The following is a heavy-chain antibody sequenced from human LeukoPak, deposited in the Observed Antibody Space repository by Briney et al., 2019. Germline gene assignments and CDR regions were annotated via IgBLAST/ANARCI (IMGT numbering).Heavy chain of an antibody. Sequence: ASVKVSCKASGYTFTSNSMHWVRQAPGQGLEWMGWINADTGVRKYSENFQGRVTITTDTSARSAYMELSSLTSEDTAVYYCARDFNWASDFWGQGTMVTVSS. CDR1: GYTFTSNS. D-gene: IGHD1-1*01. J-gene: IGHJ3*01. CDR3: ARDFNWASDF. CDR2: INADTGVR. V-gene: IGHV1-3*01.